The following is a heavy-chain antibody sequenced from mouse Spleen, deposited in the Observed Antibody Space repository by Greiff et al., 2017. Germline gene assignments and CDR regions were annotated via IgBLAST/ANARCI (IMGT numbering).Heavy chain of an antibody. V-gene: IGHV1-84*01. CDR1: GYNFNAYY. CDR3: AISGSSCYDYYAMDY. CDR2: IYPGSGNT. D-gene: IGHD3-1*01. J-gene: IGHJ4*01. Sequence: QVQLQQSGPELVKPGASVKISCTASGYNFNAYYINWVKQRPGQGLEWIGWIYPGSGNTKYNEKFKGKATLTVDTSSSAAYLQLSSLTSEDSAASICAISGSSCYDYYAMDYWGQGTSVTVSS.